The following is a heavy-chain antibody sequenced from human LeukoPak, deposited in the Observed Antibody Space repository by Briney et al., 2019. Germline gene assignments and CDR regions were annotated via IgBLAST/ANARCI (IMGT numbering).Heavy chain of an antibody. Sequence: SVKVSCKVSGYTLTDLSMHWVRQAPGQGLEGMGGIIPIFGTANYAQKFQGRVTITADKSTSTAYMELSSLRSEDTAVYYCARSSIIAAAGPYYFDYWGQGTLVTVSS. D-gene: IGHD6-13*01. CDR1: GYTLTDLS. V-gene: IGHV1-69*06. CDR3: ARSSIIAAAGPYYFDY. CDR2: IIPIFGTA. J-gene: IGHJ4*02.